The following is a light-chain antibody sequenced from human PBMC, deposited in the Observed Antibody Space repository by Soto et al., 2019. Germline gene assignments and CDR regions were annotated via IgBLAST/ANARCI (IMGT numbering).Light chain of an antibody. V-gene: IGLV2-8*01. J-gene: IGLJ1*01. CDR2: EVS. CDR1: SSDVGGDNY. Sequence: QSVLTQPPSASGSPGQSVTISCTGTSSDVGGDNYISWYQQHPGKAPKLMIYEVSKRPSGVPDRFSGSKSGTTASLTVSGLQDEDEADYLCYSCVVSNHWVFGTGTKLTVL. CDR3: YSCVVSNHWV.